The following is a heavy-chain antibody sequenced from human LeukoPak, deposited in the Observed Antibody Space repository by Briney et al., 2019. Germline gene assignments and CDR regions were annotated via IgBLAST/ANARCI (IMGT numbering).Heavy chain of an antibody. Sequence: GGSLRLSCTVSGFTVSSDSMSWVRQAPGKGLEWGSFIYSGGSTHYSDSVKGRFTISRDNSKNTLYLQMNSLRAEDTAVYYCARRAGAYSHPYDYWGQGTLVTVSS. J-gene: IGHJ4*02. CDR1: GFTVSSDS. CDR3: ARRAGAYSHPYDY. D-gene: IGHD4/OR15-4a*01. CDR2: IYSGGST. V-gene: IGHV3-53*01.